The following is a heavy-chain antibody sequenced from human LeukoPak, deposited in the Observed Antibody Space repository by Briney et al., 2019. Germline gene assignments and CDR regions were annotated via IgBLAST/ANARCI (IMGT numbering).Heavy chain of an antibody. CDR1: GSIFNNYW. J-gene: IGHJ4*02. Sequence: GASLQISCQCSGSIFNNYWIGGVRQLAGKGLEWMGIIYPGDSDTKYSPSFQDQVTISADKSISTAYLQWSTLEASDTAIYYCARHNTLGHFDCWGQGSLVTASS. CDR2: IYPGDSDT. CDR3: ARHNTLGHFDC. V-gene: IGHV5-51*01. D-gene: IGHD2/OR15-2a*01.